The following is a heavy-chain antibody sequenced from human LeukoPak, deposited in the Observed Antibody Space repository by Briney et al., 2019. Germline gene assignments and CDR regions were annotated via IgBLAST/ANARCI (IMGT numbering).Heavy chain of an antibody. CDR2: ISSDGSST. J-gene: IGHJ4*02. V-gene: IGHV3-74*01. CDR3: ARVLPGTSRDLDY. D-gene: IGHD5-24*01. CDR1: GFTFRNYW. Sequence: PGGSLRLSCAASGFTFRNYWMHWVRQAPGKGLVWVSRISSDGSSTSYADSVKGRFTISRDNAKNTLYLQMNSLSTEDTAVYYCARVLPGTSRDLDYWGQGTLVTVSS.